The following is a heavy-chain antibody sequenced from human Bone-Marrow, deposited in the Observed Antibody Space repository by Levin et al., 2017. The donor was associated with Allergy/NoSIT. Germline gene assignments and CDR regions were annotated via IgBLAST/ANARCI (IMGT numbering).Heavy chain of an antibody. Sequence: GESLKISCTASGFTFNSFAMSWVRQAPGKGLEWVSAISSGGDYIYYTDSVKGRFTISRDNSKNTLYLQMNSLRAEDTAVYYCAKVGAPVGRTYFDYWGQGTLVTVSS. V-gene: IGHV3-23*01. J-gene: IGHJ4*02. D-gene: IGHD3-16*01. CDR3: AKVGAPVGRTYFDY. CDR1: GFTFNSFA. CDR2: ISSGGDYI.